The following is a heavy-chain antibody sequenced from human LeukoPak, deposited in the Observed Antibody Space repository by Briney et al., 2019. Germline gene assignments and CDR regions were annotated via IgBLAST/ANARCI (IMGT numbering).Heavy chain of an antibody. Sequence: GGSLRLSCAASGFTVSSNYISWVRQAPGKGLEWVSVIYSGGSTYYADSVKGRFTISRDNSKNTLYLQMNSLRAEDTAVYYCASEPRGYSYDYWGQGTLVTVSS. CDR3: ASEPRGYSYDY. V-gene: IGHV3-53*01. CDR2: IYSGGST. CDR1: GFTVSSNY. D-gene: IGHD5-18*01. J-gene: IGHJ4*02.